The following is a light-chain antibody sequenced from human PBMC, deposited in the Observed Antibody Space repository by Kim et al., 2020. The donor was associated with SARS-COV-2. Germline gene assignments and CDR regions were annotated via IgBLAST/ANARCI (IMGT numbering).Light chain of an antibody. V-gene: IGLV3-9*01. CDR2: KDD. CDR1: GIGTRN. CDR3: HVWDGTTSRV. Sequence: SYELTQPLSVSVALGQTARIPCGGDGIGTRNVHWYQQKPGQAPVLVIYKDDKRPSGIPERFSGSNSGNTATLTISRAQAGDEADYYCHVWDGTTSRVFGTGTKVTVL. J-gene: IGLJ1*01.